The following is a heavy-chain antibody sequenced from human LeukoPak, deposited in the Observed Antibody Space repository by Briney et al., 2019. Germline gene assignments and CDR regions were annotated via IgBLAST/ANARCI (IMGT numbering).Heavy chain of an antibody. V-gene: IGHV1-69*04. Sequence: SVKVSCTASGGTFSSYAISWVRQAPGQGLEWMGRIIPILGIANYAQKFQGRVTITADKSTSTAYMELSSLRSEDTAVYYCARRQGGLHYDYWGQGTLVTVSS. J-gene: IGHJ4*02. CDR2: IIPILGIA. CDR3: ARRQGGLHYDY. D-gene: IGHD5-12*01. CDR1: GGTFSSYA.